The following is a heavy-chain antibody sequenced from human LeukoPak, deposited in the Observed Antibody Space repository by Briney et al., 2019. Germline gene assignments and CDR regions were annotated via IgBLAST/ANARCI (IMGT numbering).Heavy chain of an antibody. CDR2: IYHSGST. J-gene: IGHJ4*02. D-gene: IGHD4-23*01. V-gene: IGHV4-38-2*02. CDR1: GYSISSGYY. CDR3: ARVRNYGGTVDY. Sequence: PSETLSLTCTVSGYSISSGYYWGSIRQPPGKGLEWIGSIYHSGSTYYNPSLKSRVTISVDTSKNQFSLKLSSVTAADTAVYYCARVRNYGGTVDYWGQGTLVTVSS.